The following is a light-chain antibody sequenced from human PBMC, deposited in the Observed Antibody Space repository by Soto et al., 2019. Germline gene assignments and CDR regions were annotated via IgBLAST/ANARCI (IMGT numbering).Light chain of an antibody. CDR1: QGIDDW. CDR3: QEYNSY. V-gene: IGKV1-5*03. Sequence: DNKMTQSPSTLSASVGDRVTITCRASQGIDDWLAWYQQKPGKAPKLLIYRASNLETGVPSRFSGSGFGTEFTLTIISLQPDDFATYYCQEYNSYFGGGTKVEIK. J-gene: IGKJ4*01. CDR2: RAS.